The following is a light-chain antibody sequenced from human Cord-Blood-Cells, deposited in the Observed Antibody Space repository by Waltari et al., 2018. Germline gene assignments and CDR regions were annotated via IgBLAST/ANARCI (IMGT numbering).Light chain of an antibody. CDR1: QSVSSSY. J-gene: IGKJ1*01. CDR3: QQYGSSPRT. CDR2: GAS. Sequence: EIVLTQSPGILSLSPGERATLSCRAIQSVSSSYLAWYQQKPGQAPRLLIYGASSRATGIPDRFSGSGSGTDFTLTISRLEPEDFAVYYCQQYGSSPRTFGQGTKVEIK. V-gene: IGKV3-20*01.